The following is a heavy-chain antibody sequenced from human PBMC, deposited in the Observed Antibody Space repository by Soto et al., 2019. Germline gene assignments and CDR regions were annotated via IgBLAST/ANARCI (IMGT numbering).Heavy chain of an antibody. Sequence: GGSLRLSCAASGFTFSSYAMDWVRQAPGKGLEWISVISNSGHSAYYADSVKGRFTISRDNSKNTLYLQIKSLRAEDTAAYYCAKGGPTFLNWFGPWGQGTLVTVSS. D-gene: IGHD5-12*01. CDR1: GFTFSSYA. CDR2: ISNSGHSA. V-gene: IGHV3-23*01. J-gene: IGHJ5*02. CDR3: AKGGPTFLNWFGP.